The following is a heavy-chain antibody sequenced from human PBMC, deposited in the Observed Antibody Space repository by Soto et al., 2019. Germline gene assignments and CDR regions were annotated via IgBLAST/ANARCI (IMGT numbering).Heavy chain of an antibody. Sequence: QVQLQQWGAGLLKPSETLSLTCAVYGGSFSGYYWSWVRQPPGKGLEWIGEITHSGGINYSPSLKSRVIMSLDTSKNQFSLRLNSVSDADTAVYYCARLFAGATGNWYFDLWGRGTLVTVSS. CDR2: ITHSGGI. D-gene: IGHD1-1*01. J-gene: IGHJ2*01. CDR1: GGSFSGYY. CDR3: ARLFAGATGNWYFDL. V-gene: IGHV4-34*01.